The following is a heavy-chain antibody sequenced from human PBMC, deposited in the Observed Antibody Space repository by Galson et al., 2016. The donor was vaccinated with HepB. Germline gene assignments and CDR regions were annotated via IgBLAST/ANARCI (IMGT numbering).Heavy chain of an antibody. J-gene: IGHJ3*02. Sequence: SLRLSCAASGFTFSTYWMTWVRQAPGNGLEWVANIRQDGSEKYYVDSVKGRFTISRDNAKNSLYLQMNSLRAEDTAVYYCARDVSPSYGSTWYDGMDMWGQGTMVTVSS. CDR2: IRQDGSEK. CDR3: ARDVSPSYGSTWYDGMDM. D-gene: IGHD6-13*01. CDR1: GFTFSTYW. V-gene: IGHV3-7*04.